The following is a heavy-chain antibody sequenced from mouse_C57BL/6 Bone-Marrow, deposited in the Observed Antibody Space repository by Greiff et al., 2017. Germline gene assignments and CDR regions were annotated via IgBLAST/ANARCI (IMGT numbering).Heavy chain of an antibody. CDR3: ARPITTVHYYAMDY. V-gene: IGHV1-64*01. CDR1: GYTFTSYW. D-gene: IGHD1-1*01. Sequence: QVQLQQPGAELVKPGASVKLSCKASGYTFTSYWMHWVKQRPGQGLEWIGMIHPNSGSTNYNEKFKSKATLTVDKSSSTAYMQLSSLTSEDSAVYYCARPITTVHYYAMDYWGQGTPVTVSS. CDR2: IHPNSGST. J-gene: IGHJ4*01.